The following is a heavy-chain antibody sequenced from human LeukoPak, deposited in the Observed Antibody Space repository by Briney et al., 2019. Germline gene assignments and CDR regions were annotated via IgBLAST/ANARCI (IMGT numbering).Heavy chain of an antibody. V-gene: IGHV3-66*01. Sequence: GSPRLSCAASGFTVSSNSMSWVRQAPGKGLEWVSVIYSGGSTYYADSVKGRFTISRDNSKNTLYLQMNSLRAEDTAVYYCARGPLLGAFDIWGQGTMVTVSS. J-gene: IGHJ3*02. CDR3: ARGPLLGAFDI. D-gene: IGHD2-15*01. CDR2: IYSGGST. CDR1: GFTVSSNS.